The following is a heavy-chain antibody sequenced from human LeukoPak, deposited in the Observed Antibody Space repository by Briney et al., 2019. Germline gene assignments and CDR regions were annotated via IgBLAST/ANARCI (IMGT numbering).Heavy chain of an antibody. Sequence: GSLRLSCAASGFTFSSYSMNWVRQAPGKGLEWVSYISSSSSYIYYADSVKGRFTISRDSAKNSLYLQMNSLRAEDTAVYYCARAPDYYDSSGYYYFDYWGQGTLVTVSS. CDR2: ISSSSSYI. CDR1: GFTFSSYS. J-gene: IGHJ4*02. CDR3: ARAPDYYDSSGYYYFDY. V-gene: IGHV3-21*05. D-gene: IGHD3-22*01.